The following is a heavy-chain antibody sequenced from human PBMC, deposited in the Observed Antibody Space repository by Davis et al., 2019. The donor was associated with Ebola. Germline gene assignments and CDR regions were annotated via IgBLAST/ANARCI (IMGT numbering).Heavy chain of an antibody. Sequence: ESLKISCASSGFTVSSNYMSWVRQAPGKGLEWVSVIYSGGSTYYADSVKGRFIISRDNSKNTLYLQMGSLRAEDMAVYYCARSGRYYDFWSGYSAYFDYWGQGTLVTVSS. CDR2: IYSGGST. J-gene: IGHJ4*02. CDR3: ARSGRYYDFWSGYSAYFDY. CDR1: GFTVSSNY. V-gene: IGHV3-53*05. D-gene: IGHD3-3*01.